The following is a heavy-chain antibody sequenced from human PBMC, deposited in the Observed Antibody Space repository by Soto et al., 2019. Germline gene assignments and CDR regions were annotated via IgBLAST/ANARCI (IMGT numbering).Heavy chain of an antibody. CDR1: GGTFSSYA. D-gene: IGHD6-13*01. CDR3: ARKGGEGYRSSWYVWGWFDP. V-gene: IGHV1-69*01. Sequence: QVQLVQSGAEVKKPGSSVKVSCKASGGTFSSYAISWVRQAPGQGLEWMGGIIPIFGTANYAQKFQGRVTITADESTSTAYMELSSLRSEDTAVYYCARKGGEGYRSSWYVWGWFDPWGQGTLVTVSS. CDR2: IIPIFGTA. J-gene: IGHJ5*02.